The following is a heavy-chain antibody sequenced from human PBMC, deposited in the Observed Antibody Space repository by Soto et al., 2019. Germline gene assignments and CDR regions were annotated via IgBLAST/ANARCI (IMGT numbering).Heavy chain of an antibody. D-gene: IGHD6-6*01. CDR3: ARGGYSSSWEFDF. V-gene: IGHV1-8*01. CDR2: VSPHSAST. Sequence: QVQLVQSGAEVRRPGASVRVSCKASGYTFTAYDINWVRQATGQGLEWMGWVSPHSASTGFAQKFRGRIPMTTNTPITTAYMGLTSLRPDGSAVYFCARGGYSSSWEFDFWGPGTLVTVSP. J-gene: IGHJ4*02. CDR1: GYTFTAYD.